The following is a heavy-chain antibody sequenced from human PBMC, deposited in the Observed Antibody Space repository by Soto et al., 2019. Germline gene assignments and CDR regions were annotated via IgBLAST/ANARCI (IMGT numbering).Heavy chain of an antibody. CDR3: AKDVEMATIA. D-gene: IGHD5-12*01. V-gene: IGHV3-23*01. J-gene: IGHJ5*02. CDR1: GFTFSSYA. Sequence: GGFMRLCCAASGFTFSSYAMSWVRQAPGKGLEWVSAISGSGGSTYYADSVKGRFTISRDNSKNTLYLQMNSLRAEDTAVYYCAKDVEMATIAWGQGTLVTVSS. CDR2: ISGSGGST.